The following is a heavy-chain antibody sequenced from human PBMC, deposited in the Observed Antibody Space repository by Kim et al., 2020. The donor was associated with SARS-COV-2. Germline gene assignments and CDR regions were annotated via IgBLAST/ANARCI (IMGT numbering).Heavy chain of an antibody. CDR2: SDGST. Sequence: SDGSTGCAQKFQGRVTVTRDAYTTTVYMELSSLRSEDTAVYYCARTLDVWGQGTTVTVSS. V-gene: IGHV1-46*01. J-gene: IGHJ6*02. CDR3: ARTLDV.